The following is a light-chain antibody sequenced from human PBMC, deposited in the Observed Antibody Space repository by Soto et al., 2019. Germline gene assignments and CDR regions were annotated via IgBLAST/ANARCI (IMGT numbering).Light chain of an antibody. CDR2: GAS. CDR1: QSISSSY. CDR3: QQYGSSPWT. J-gene: IGKJ1*01. Sequence: EIVLTQSPGTLSLSPGERATLSCRASQSISSSYFAWYQQKPGQAPRPLIYGASSRAPGIPDKFSGSGSATDFTLTISRLEPEDFAVYYCQQYGSSPWTFGQGTKVDIK. V-gene: IGKV3-20*01.